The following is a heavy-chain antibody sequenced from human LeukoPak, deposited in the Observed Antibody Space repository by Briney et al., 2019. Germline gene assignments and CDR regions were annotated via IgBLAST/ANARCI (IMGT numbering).Heavy chain of an antibody. Sequence: GGSLRLSCAASGFTFSSYAMSWVRQAPGKGLERVSAISGSGGSTYYADSVKGRFTISRDNSKNTLYLQMNSLRAEDTAVYYCASLGYCSGGSCPSPLDYWGQGTLVTVSS. CDR3: ASLGYCSGGSCPSPLDY. J-gene: IGHJ4*02. CDR1: GFTFSSYA. CDR2: ISGSGGST. D-gene: IGHD2-15*01. V-gene: IGHV3-23*01.